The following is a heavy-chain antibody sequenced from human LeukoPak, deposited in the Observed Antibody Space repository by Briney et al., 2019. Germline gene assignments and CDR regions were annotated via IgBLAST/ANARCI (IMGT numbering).Heavy chain of an antibody. J-gene: IGHJ4*02. CDR1: GFTFNSYA. CDR3: AKVARSTVAGNIDY. D-gene: IGHD6-19*01. Sequence: GGSLRLSCAASGFTFNSYAMSWARQAPGKGLEWVSAISGSGGSTYYADSVKGRFTISRDNSKNTLYLQMNSLRAEDTAVYYCAKVARSTVAGNIDYWGQGTLVTVSS. V-gene: IGHV3-23*01. CDR2: ISGSGGST.